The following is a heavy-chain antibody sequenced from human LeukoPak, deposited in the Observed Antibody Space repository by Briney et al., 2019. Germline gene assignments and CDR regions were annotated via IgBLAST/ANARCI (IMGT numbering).Heavy chain of an antibody. CDR2: INPSGGTT. Sequence: ASVKVSCKASGYTFTNYYIHWVRQAPGQGLEWMGIINPSGGTTSYAQKFQGRVTMTRDTSTSTVCMELSSLRSEDTAVYCCAKDSAAPGTRGWFDPWGQGTLVTVSS. V-gene: IGHV1-46*01. J-gene: IGHJ5*02. D-gene: IGHD6-13*01. CDR1: GYTFTNYY. CDR3: AKDSAAPGTRGWFDP.